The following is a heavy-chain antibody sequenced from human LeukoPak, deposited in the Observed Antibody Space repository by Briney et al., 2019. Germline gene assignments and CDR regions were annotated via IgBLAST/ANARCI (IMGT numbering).Heavy chain of an antibody. CDR2: INHRGSP. V-gene: IGHV4-34*01. Sequence: SETLSLTCAVYGGSFSGYYWSWIRQPPGKGLEWIGEINHRGSPIYSPSLKSRVTISVDTSKNQFSLKLSSVTAADTAVYYCASLNYYDSSGYYYRWGDWGQGTLVTVSS. J-gene: IGHJ4*02. CDR3: ASLNYYDSSGYYYRWGD. D-gene: IGHD3-22*01. CDR1: GGSFSGYY.